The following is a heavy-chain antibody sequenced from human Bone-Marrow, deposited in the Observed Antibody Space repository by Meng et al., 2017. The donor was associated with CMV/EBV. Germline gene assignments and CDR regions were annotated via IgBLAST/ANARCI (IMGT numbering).Heavy chain of an antibody. CDR3: AREWVRRRFLEWFKCFDP. J-gene: IGHJ5*02. CDR2: INPNSGGT. V-gene: IGHV1-2*02. D-gene: IGHD3-3*01. CDR1: GYTFTGYY. Sequence: ASVKVSCKASGYTFTGYYMHWVRQAPGQGLEWMGWINPNSGGTNYAQKFQGRVTMTRDTSISTAYMELSRLRSDDTAVYYCAREWVRRRFLEWFKCFDPWGQGTLVTVSS.